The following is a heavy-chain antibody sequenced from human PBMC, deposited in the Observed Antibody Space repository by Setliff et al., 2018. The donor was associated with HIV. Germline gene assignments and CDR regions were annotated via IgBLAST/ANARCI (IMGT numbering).Heavy chain of an antibody. V-gene: IGHV3-30*16. CDR3: ARDRFPQSNIFGAWYFDL. CDR2: ISSDGSDK. D-gene: IGHD3-10*02. J-gene: IGHJ2*01. CDR1: EFIFSRYA. Sequence: GGSLRLSCAASEFIFSRYAIYWVRQAPGKGVEWVAVISSDGSDKYYADSVKGRFTISRDNSKNTLYLQMNSLRAEDTAVYYCARDRFPQSNIFGAWYFDLWGRGTLVTVSS.